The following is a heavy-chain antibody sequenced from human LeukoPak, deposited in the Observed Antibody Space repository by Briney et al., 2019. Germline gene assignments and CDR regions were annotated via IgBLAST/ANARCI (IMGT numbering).Heavy chain of an antibody. J-gene: IGHJ5*02. V-gene: IGHV1-18*01. Sequence: GASVKVSCKASGYTFTSYGISWVRQAPGQGLEWMGWISAYNGNTNYAQKLQGRVTMTTDTSTSTAYMELRSLRSDDTAVYYGARGMIWGYDYVWGSYRSKYNWFDPWGQGTLVTVSS. CDR2: ISAYNGNT. D-gene: IGHD3-16*02. CDR3: ARGMIWGYDYVWGSYRSKYNWFDP. CDR1: GYTFTSYG.